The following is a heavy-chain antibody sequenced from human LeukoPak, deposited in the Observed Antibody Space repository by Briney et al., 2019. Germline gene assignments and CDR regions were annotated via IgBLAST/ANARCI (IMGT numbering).Heavy chain of an antibody. CDR2: ISAYNGNT. CDR3: ARDEIGPVAGTDAFDI. D-gene: IGHD6-19*01. Sequence: GASVKVSCKASGYTFTSYGISWVRQAPGQGLEWMGWISAYNGNTNYAQKLQGRVTMTTDTSTSTAYMELRSLRSDDTAVYYCARDEIGPVAGTDAFDIWGQGTMVTVPS. V-gene: IGHV1-18*01. J-gene: IGHJ3*02. CDR1: GYTFTSYG.